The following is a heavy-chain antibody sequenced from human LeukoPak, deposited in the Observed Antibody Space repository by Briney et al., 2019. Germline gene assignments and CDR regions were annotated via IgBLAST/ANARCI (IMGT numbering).Heavy chain of an antibody. D-gene: IGHD1-26*01. V-gene: IGHV3-23*01. Sequence: PGGSLRLSCAASGFTFSSYAMSWVRQAPGKGLEWVSAISGSGGSTYYADSVKGRFTISRDKSKNTLYLQMNSLRAEDTAVYYCAKDLWELLQGGAFDIWGQGTMVTVSS. J-gene: IGHJ3*02. CDR2: ISGSGGST. CDR1: GFTFSSYA. CDR3: AKDLWELLQGGAFDI.